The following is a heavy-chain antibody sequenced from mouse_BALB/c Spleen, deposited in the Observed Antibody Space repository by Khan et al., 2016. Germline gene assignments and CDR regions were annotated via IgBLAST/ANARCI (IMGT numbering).Heavy chain of an antibody. J-gene: IGHJ3*01. CDR3: ARGFGYRGFAY. V-gene: IGHV3-2*02. D-gene: IGHD2-2*01. Sequence: EVQLQESGPGLVKPSQSLSLTCTVTGYSITSDYAWNWIRQFPGNKLEWMGYISYSGSTNYNPSLKSRVSITGDTSKNQVFLQLNSVTTEDAATYYCARGFGYRGFAYWGQGTLVTVSA. CDR1: GYSITSDYA. CDR2: ISYSGST.